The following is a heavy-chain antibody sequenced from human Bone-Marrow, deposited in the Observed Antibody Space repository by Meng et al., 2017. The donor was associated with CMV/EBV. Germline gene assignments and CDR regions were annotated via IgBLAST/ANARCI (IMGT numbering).Heavy chain of an antibody. J-gene: IGHJ5*02. CDR2: IYHSGST. CDR1: GASFSSGVYY. CDR3: ARGGSLGCSSISCYTGNWFDP. Sequence: SETLSLTCTVSGASFSSGVYYWNWIRQHPGKGLEWIGNIYHSGSTDYRPSLRSRLTISIDTSKNQFSLKLRSVTAADTAVYYCARGGSLGCSSISCYTGNWFDPWGQGTLVTVSS. D-gene: IGHD2-2*02. V-gene: IGHV4-31*03.